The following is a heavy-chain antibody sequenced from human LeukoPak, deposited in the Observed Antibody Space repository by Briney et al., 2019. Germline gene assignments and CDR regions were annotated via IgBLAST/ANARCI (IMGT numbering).Heavy chain of an antibody. CDR3: ARLTALGTANDY. V-gene: IGHV4-39*01. CDR1: GDSITSTSYY. CDR2: VHYSVDT. D-gene: IGHD7-27*01. J-gene: IGHJ4*02. Sequence: PSETLSLTCTVSGDSITSTSYYWGWIRQPPGKGLEWIGSVHYSVDTYYNPSVKSRVTISVDTSKNQICLKLTSVTAADTAVYYCARLTALGTANDYWGQGTLVTVSS.